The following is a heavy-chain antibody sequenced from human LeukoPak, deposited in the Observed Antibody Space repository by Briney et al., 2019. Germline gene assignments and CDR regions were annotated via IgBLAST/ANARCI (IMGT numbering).Heavy chain of an antibody. D-gene: IGHD7-27*01. Sequence: PGGSLRLSCAASGFTFSSYAMSWVRQAPGKGLEWVSAISGSGGSTYYADSVKGRFTISRDNSKSTLYLQMNSLRAEDTAVYYCAKLGSHYWYFDLWGRGTLVTVSS. CDR1: GFTFSSYA. V-gene: IGHV3-23*01. CDR3: AKLGSHYWYFDL. CDR2: ISGSGGST. J-gene: IGHJ2*01.